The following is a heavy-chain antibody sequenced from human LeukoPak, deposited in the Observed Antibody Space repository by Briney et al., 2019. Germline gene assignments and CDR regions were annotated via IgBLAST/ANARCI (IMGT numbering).Heavy chain of an antibody. CDR2: IYYSGST. D-gene: IGHD6-13*01. CDR3: ARGGSGSSFLYSYYYYYGMDV. V-gene: IGHV4-59*01. Sequence: SETLSPTCTVSGGSISSYYWSWIRQPPGKGLEWIGYIYYSGSTNYNPSLKSRVTISVDTSKNQFSLKLSSVTAADTAVYYCARGGSGSSFLYSYYYYYGMDVWGQGTTVTVSS. J-gene: IGHJ6*02. CDR1: GGSISSYY.